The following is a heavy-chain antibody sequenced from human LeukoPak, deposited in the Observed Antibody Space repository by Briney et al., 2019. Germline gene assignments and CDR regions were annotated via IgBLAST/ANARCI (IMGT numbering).Heavy chain of an antibody. D-gene: IGHD6-19*01. CDR1: GGSISSGGYY. Sequence: SETLSLTCTVSGGSISSGGYYWSWIRQHPGKGLEWIGYIYYSGSTYYNPSLKSRVTISVDTSKNQFSLKLSSVTAADTAVYYCARILRRYGSGWYYFDYWGQGTLVTVSS. V-gene: IGHV4-31*03. CDR3: ARILRRYGSGWYYFDY. CDR2: IYYSGST. J-gene: IGHJ4*02.